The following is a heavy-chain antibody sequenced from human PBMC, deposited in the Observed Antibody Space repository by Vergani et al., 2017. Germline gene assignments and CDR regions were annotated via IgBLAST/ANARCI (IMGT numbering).Heavy chain of an antibody. V-gene: IGHV3-30*02. J-gene: IGHJ4*02. Sequence: QVQLVESGGGVVQRGGSLRLSCATSGFTLSNYDMQWIRQGPGKGLEFVAFMHFDGRNQYCADSGKARLTLSRDFSKNTLYLQMNSLRTDDTATYYCSKHFRGWSIDYWGQETQVIVSS. CDR1: GFTLSNYD. CDR2: MHFDGRNQ. CDR3: SKHFRGWSIDY. D-gene: IGHD3-3*01.